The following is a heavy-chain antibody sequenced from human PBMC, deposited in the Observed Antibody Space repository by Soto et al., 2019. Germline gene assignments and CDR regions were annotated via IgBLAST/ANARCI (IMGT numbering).Heavy chain of an antibody. CDR1: GFTFSSYA. V-gene: IGHV3-23*01. Sequence: GGSLRLSCAASGFTFSSYAMSWVRQAPGKGLEWVSAISGSGGSTYYADSVKGRFTISRDNSKNTLYLQMNSLRAEDTAVYYCAKDLRVVDYYDSSGYYHDAFDIWGQGTMVTVSS. J-gene: IGHJ3*02. CDR3: AKDLRVVDYYDSSGYYHDAFDI. D-gene: IGHD3-22*01. CDR2: ISGSGGST.